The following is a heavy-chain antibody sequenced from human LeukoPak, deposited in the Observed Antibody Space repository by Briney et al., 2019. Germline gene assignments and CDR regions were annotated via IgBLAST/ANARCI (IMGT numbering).Heavy chain of an antibody. CDR3: ASSSGWYLVFDY. D-gene: IGHD6-19*01. J-gene: IGHJ4*02. CDR2: ISYDGSNK. V-gene: IGHV3-30*03. Sequence: GGSLRLSCAASGFTFSSYGMHWVRQAPGKGLEWVAVISYDGSNKYYADSVKGRFTISRDNSKNTLYLQMNSLRAEDTAVYYCASSSGWYLVFDYWGQGTLVTVSS. CDR1: GFTFSSYG.